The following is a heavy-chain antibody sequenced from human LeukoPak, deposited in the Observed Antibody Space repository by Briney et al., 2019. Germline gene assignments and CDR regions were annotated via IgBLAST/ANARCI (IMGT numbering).Heavy chain of an antibody. CDR1: GGSISSGGYS. CDR3: ARGGWGNDAFDI. D-gene: IGHD2-8*02. Sequence: TSETLSLTCAVSGGSISSGGYSWSWIRQPPGKGLEWIGYIYHSGSTYYNPSSMSLVTITVARSENQLPLKPRSGTAADTAVYYCARGGWGNDAFDIWGQGTMVTVSS. J-gene: IGHJ3*02. V-gene: IGHV4-30-2*01. CDR2: IYHSGST.